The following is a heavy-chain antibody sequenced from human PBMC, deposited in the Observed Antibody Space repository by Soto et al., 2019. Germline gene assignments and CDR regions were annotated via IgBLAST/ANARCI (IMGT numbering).Heavy chain of an antibody. CDR3: ASRSSGSYYIVPYYYGMDV. V-gene: IGHV5-10-1*01. CDR2: IDPSDSYT. CDR1: GYSFTSYW. Sequence: RKISCKGSGYSFTSYWISWVRQMPGKGLEWMGRIDPSDSYTNYSPSFQGHVTISADKSISTAYLQWSSLKASDTAMYYCASRSSGSYYIVPYYYGMDVWGQGXTVTVYS. D-gene: IGHD3-10*01. J-gene: IGHJ6*02.